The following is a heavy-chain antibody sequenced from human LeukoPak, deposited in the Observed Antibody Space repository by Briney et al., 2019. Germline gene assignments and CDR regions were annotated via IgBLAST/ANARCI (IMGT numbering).Heavy chain of an antibody. V-gene: IGHV3-9*03. D-gene: IGHD6-13*01. Sequence: GGSLRLSCAASGFTFDDYAMRWVRQAPGKGLEWVSGISWNSGSIGYADSVKGRFTISRDNAKNSLYLQMNSLRAEDMALYYCAISSYAYSSSWYLFDYWSQGTLVTVSS. J-gene: IGHJ4*02. CDR2: ISWNSGSI. CDR1: GFTFDDYA. CDR3: AISSYAYSSSWYLFDY.